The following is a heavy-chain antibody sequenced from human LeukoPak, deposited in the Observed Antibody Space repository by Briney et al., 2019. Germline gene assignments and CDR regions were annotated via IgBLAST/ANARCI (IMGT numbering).Heavy chain of an antibody. V-gene: IGHV3-30-3*01. Sequence: GGSLRLSCAASGFTFSSYAMHWVRQAPGKGLEWVAVISYDGSNKYYADSVKGRFTISRDNSKNTLYLQMNSLRAEDTAVYYCAKDSSSYVYWFDPWGQGTLVTVSS. CDR2: ISYDGSNK. J-gene: IGHJ5*02. CDR3: AKDSSSYVYWFDP. D-gene: IGHD4-11*01. CDR1: GFTFSSYA.